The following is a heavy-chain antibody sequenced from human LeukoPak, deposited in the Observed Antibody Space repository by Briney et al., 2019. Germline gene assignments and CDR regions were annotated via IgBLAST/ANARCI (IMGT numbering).Heavy chain of an antibody. V-gene: IGHV3-23*01. CDR1: GFRFSSYA. J-gene: IGHJ4*02. CDR3: AKDERNWNYNLASQTYD. Sequence: GGSLRLSCAASGFRFSSYAMSWVRQAPGKGLEWVSAISGSGVSTYYADSVKGRFTVSRDNSKNTLYLQMSSLRAEDTAVYYCAKDERNWNYNLASQTYDWGQGTLVTVPS. CDR2: ISGSGVST. D-gene: IGHD1-7*01.